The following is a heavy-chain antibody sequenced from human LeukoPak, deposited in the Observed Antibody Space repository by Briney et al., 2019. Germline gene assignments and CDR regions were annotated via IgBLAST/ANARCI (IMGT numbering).Heavy chain of an antibody. V-gene: IGHV3-30*01. CDR2: ISDDGSNK. D-gene: IGHD4-11*01. CDR1: GXSFSNYA. CDR3: ARDGPVNYDHHYYGMDV. J-gene: IGHJ6*02. Sequence: GSLRLSCAASGXSFSNYAMHWVRQAPGKGLEWVAVISDDGSNKYYGDSVKGRFTISRDNSKNTVYLQMNSLRAEDTAVYYCARDGPVNYDHHYYGMDVWGQGTTVTVSS.